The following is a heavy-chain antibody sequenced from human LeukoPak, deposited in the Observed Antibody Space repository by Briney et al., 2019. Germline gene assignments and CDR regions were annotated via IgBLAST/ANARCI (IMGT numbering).Heavy chain of an antibody. CDR1: GGSISSYY. J-gene: IGHJ5*02. CDR3: ARDLAYYDILTGYSSAANWFDP. V-gene: IGHV4-59*01. Sequence: SETLSLTCTVSGGSISSYYWSWIRQPPGKGLEWIGYIYYSGSTNYNPSLKSRVTISVDTSKNQFSLKLSSVTAADTAVYYCARDLAYYDILTGYSSAANWFDPWGRGTLVTVSS. CDR2: IYYSGST. D-gene: IGHD3-9*01.